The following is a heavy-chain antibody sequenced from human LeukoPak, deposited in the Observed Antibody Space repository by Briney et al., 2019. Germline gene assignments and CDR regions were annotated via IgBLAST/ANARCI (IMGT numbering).Heavy chain of an antibody. V-gene: IGHV1-69*04. D-gene: IGHD6-6*01. J-gene: IGHJ3*02. CDR3: ARGVTRNGLVPGGGSLEI. CDR2: IIPRPRVA. Sequence: GASVKVSCKASGYTFTGYYMHWVRQAPGQGLEWVGRIIPRPRVANYAQRFQDRVTISADISTSTAYMELSSLTSEDTAVYYCARGVTRNGLVPGGGSLEIWGQGTVVSVS. CDR1: GYTFTGYY.